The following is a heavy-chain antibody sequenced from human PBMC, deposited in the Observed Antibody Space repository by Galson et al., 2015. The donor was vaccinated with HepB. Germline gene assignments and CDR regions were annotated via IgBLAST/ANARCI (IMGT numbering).Heavy chain of an antibody. CDR2: ISYDGSNK. CDR3: ANEGQWLKAHFDY. D-gene: IGHD6-19*01. Sequence: SLRLSCAASGFTFSNYAMYWVRQAPGKGLEWVAVISYDGSNKEYADSVKGRFIISRDNSKNTVYLQMNSLRTEDTAVYFCANEGQWLKAHFDYWGQGTRVIVSS. CDR1: GFTFSNYA. J-gene: IGHJ4*02. V-gene: IGHV3-30*18.